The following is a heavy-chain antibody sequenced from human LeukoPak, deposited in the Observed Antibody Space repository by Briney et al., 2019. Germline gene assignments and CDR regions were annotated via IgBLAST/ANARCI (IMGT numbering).Heavy chain of an antibody. CDR1: GFTFSSFA. CDR3: AKMQGYFDY. CDR2: ITGDGTTT. J-gene: IGHJ4*03. V-gene: IGHV3-23*01. Sequence: GGSLRLSCAASGFTFSSFAMSWVRQAPGKGLQWVSAITGDGTTTYYADSVKGRFTISRDNSKNMLYLQMSSLRAEDTAVYYCAKMQGYFDYWGQGTLVPVSS.